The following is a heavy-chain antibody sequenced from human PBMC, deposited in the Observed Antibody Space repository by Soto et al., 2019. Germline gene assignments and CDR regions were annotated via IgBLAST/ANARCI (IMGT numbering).Heavy chain of an antibody. CDR1: GYTFTSYG. CDR3: ARDRGPGVTTIAAAGRDDAFDI. V-gene: IGHV1-18*01. Sequence: QVQLVQSGAEVKKPGASVKVSCKASGYTFTSYGISWVRQAPGQGLEWMGWISAYNGNTNYAQKLQGRVTMTTDTSTSTAYMELRSLRSDDTAVYYCARDRGPGVTTIAAAGRDDAFDIWGQGTMVTVSS. D-gene: IGHD6-13*01. CDR2: ISAYNGNT. J-gene: IGHJ3*02.